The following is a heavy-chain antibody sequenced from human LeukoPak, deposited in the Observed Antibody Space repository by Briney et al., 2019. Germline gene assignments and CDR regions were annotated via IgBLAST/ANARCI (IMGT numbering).Heavy chain of an antibody. V-gene: IGHV4-39*01. CDR3: ASRPYSSSWYELGWFDP. CDR1: GGSISSSSYY. J-gene: IGHJ5*02. CDR2: IYYSGST. D-gene: IGHD6-13*01. Sequence: SETLSLTCTVSGGSISSSSYYWGWIRQPPGKGLEWIGSIYYSGSTYYNPSLKSRVTISVDTSKNQFSLKLSSVTAADTAVYYCASRPYSSSWYELGWFDPWGQGTLVTVSS.